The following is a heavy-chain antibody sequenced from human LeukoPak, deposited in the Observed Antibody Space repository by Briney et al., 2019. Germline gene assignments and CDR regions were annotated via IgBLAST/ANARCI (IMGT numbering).Heavy chain of an antibody. CDR3: ARDRGSGLDC. D-gene: IGHD6-19*01. J-gene: IGHJ4*02. Sequence: GGSLSLSCAASGFTDSSNYMSWVRQAPGKGLEWVSVIYSGGAPYYADSVKGRFTISTDNSKNTMYLQMNSLRTEETAVYYCARDRGSGLDCWGQGTLVTVSS. V-gene: IGHV3-66*02. CDR2: IYSGGAP. CDR1: GFTDSSNY.